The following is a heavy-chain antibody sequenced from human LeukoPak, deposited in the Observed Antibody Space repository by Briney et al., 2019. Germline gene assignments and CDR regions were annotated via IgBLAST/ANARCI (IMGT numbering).Heavy chain of an antibody. CDR3: ARDRMAARPRWFDP. V-gene: IGHV1-18*04. CDR2: ISAYNGNT. CDR1: GYTFTGYY. J-gene: IGHJ5*02. Sequence: GASVKVSCKASGYTFTGYYMHWVRQAPGQGLEWMGWISAYNGNTNYAQKLQGRVTMTTDTSTSTAYMELRSLRSDDTAVYYCARDRMAARPRWFDPWGQGTLVTVSS. D-gene: IGHD6-6*01.